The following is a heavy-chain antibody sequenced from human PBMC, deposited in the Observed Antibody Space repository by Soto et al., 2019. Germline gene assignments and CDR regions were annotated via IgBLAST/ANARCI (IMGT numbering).Heavy chain of an antibody. CDR3: AREGYSSGWYGFDY. V-gene: IGHV3-33*01. D-gene: IGHD6-19*01. J-gene: IGHJ4*02. CDR2: IWYDGSNK. CDR1: GFTFSSYG. Sequence: ESGGGVVQPGRSLRLSCAASGFTFSSYGMHWVRQAPGKGLEWVAVIWYDGSNKYYADSVKGRFTISRDNSKNTLYLQMNSLRAEDTAVYYCAREGYSSGWYGFDYWGQGTLVTVSS.